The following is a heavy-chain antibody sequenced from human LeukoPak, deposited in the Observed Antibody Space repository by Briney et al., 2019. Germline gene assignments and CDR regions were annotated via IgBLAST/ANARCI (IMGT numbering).Heavy chain of an antibody. J-gene: IGHJ5*02. CDR2: INHSGST. V-gene: IGHV4-34*01. CDR1: GGSFSGHY. D-gene: IGHD2-2*01. CDR3: ARDCSSTSCYGFDP. Sequence: SETLSLTCAVYGGSFSGHYWSWIRQPPGKGLEWIGEINHSGSTNYNPSLKSRVTISVDTSKNQFSLKLSSVTAADTAVYYCARDCSSTSCYGFDPWGQGTLVTVSS.